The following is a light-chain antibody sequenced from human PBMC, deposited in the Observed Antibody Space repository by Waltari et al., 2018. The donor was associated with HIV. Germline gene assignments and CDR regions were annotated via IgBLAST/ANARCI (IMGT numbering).Light chain of an antibody. CDR1: GFAIATSY. Sequence: QPVLTQPPSMSAAAGQSVTIPCAAHGFAIATSYISWYQQVPRAAPRLLIYDTTERPSGIPDRFSGSKSDTSATLAITGLQTGDEAHYYCGTWDGGLNIGVFGEGTNLTVL. V-gene: IGLV1-51*01. J-gene: IGLJ2*01. CDR3: GTWDGGLNIGV. CDR2: DTT.